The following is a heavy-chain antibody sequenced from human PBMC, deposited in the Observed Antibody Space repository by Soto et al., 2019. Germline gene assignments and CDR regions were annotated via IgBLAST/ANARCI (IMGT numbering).Heavy chain of an antibody. D-gene: IGHD3-10*01. CDR1: GGSISSYY. CDR3: ARRSTMVRGVIPDWYFDL. V-gene: IGHV4-59*08. CDR2: IYYSGST. Sequence: QVQLQESGPGLVKPSETLSLTCTVSGGSISSYYWSWIRQPPGKGLEWLGYIYYSGSTNYNPSLKSRDTISVDTSKNQFSLELSSVTAADAAVYYCARRSTMVRGVIPDWYFDLWGRGTLVTVSS. J-gene: IGHJ2*01.